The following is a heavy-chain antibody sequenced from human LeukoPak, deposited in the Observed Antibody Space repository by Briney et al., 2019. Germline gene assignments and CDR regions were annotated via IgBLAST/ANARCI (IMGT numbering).Heavy chain of an antibody. CDR1: GYTFTSYY. Sequence: ASVKVSCKASGYTFTSYYMHWVRQAPGQGLEWMGIINPSGGSTSYAQKFQGRVTVTRDTSTSTVYMELSSLRSEDTAVYYCARRRWYYYDSSGPGFDPWGQGTLVTVSS. V-gene: IGHV1-46*01. CDR2: INPSGGST. CDR3: ARRRWYYYDSSGPGFDP. D-gene: IGHD3-22*01. J-gene: IGHJ5*02.